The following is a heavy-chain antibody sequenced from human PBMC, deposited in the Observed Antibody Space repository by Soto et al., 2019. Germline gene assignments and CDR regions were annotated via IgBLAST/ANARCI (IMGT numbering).Heavy chain of an antibody. CDR3: ARTFYYDSGGFYNVWFDP. D-gene: IGHD3-10*01. CDR1: GFSLNTGGGG. J-gene: IGHJ5*02. Sequence: SGPTLVNPTQTLTLTCTFSGFSLNTGGGGVGWIRQPPGKALEWLGLIYWDDDKRYSPSLKTRLTITKDTSRNQVVLTMTNMDPVDTATYYCARTFYYDSGGFYNVWFDPWGQGTQVTVSS. CDR2: IYWDDDK. V-gene: IGHV2-5*02.